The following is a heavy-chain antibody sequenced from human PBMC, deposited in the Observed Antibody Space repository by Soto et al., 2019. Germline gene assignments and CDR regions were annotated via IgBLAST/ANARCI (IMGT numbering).Heavy chain of an antibody. CDR1: GYTFTSYA. CDR3: ARSAPYYYDSSGYYQNYYYYYGMDV. V-gene: IGHV1-3*01. CDR2: INAGNGNT. D-gene: IGHD3-22*01. J-gene: IGHJ6*02. Sequence: ASVKVSCKASGYTFTSYAMHWVRQAPGQRLEWMGWINAGNGNTKYSQKFQGRVTITRDTSASTAYMELSSLRSEDTAVYYCARSAPYYYDSSGYYQNYYYYYGMDVWGQGTTVTVSS.